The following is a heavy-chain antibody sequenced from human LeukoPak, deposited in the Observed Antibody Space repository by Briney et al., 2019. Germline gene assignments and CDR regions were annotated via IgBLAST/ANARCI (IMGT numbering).Heavy chain of an antibody. CDR2: ISSSSSYI. CDR3: ARARRDGYNPY. D-gene: IGHD5-24*01. V-gene: IGHV3-21*01. CDR1: GFTFSSYR. J-gene: IGHJ4*02. Sequence: GGSLRLSCAASGFTFSSYRMNWVRQAPGKGLEWVSSISSSSSYIYYADSVKGRFTISRDNAKNSLYLQMNSLRAEDTAVYYCARARRDGYNPYWGQGTLVTVSS.